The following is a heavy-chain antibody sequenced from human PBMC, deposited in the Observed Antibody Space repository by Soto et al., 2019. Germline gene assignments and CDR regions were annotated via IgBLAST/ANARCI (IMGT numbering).Heavy chain of an antibody. V-gene: IGHV4-34*01. Sequence: QVQLQQWGAGLLKPSETLSLSCAVYGGYFNDNYYTWFRQPPGEGLEWIGEISRSGTTKYIPSLKSGASSPCNPSKTQASLKVTSVTAADTAVYYCATSLWFGTQVELWGQGALVTVSS. CDR2: ISRSGTT. CDR1: GGYFNDNY. CDR3: ATSLWFGTQVEL. D-gene: IGHD3-10*01. J-gene: IGHJ5*02.